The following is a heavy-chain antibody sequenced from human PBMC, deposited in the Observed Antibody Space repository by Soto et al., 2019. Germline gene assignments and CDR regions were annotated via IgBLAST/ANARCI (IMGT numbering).Heavy chain of an antibody. J-gene: IGHJ4*02. CDR2: IYYSGSI. CDR1: GGSISSGGYY. V-gene: IGHV4-31*03. CDR3: ARNVYYDSRIDY. D-gene: IGHD3-22*01. Sequence: QVQLQESGPGLVKPSQTLSLTCTVSGGSISSGGYYWSWIRQHPGRGLEWIGYIYYSGSIFYNPSLKSRVTISVDTSKNQFSLKLSSVTAADTAVYYCARNVYYDSRIDYWGQGTLVTVSS.